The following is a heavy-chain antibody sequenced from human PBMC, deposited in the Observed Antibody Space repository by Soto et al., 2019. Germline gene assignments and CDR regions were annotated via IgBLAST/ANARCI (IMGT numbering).Heavy chain of an antibody. J-gene: IGHJ6*02. CDR1: GFTFSNYN. V-gene: IGHV3-21*01. CDR3: AREETAWPLAYGLDV. Sequence: GGSLRLSCAVSGFTFSNYNMNWVRQAPGKGLEWVSSISSSSSYIYYADSVKGRFTISRDNAKNSLYLQMNSLRAEDTAVYYCAREETAWPLAYGLDVWGQGTTVTVSS. CDR2: ISSSSSYI. D-gene: IGHD2-21*02.